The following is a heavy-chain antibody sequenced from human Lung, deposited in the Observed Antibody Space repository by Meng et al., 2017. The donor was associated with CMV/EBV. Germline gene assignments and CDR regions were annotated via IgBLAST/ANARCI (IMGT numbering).Heavy chain of an antibody. CDR1: GYTLTTFG. D-gene: IGHD1-26*01. V-gene: IGHV1-18*01. CDR2: INAYNGDT. CDR3: ARVEVGITSGDY. Sequence: QVQVVRSGAEVKKPGASGEVSCKASGYTLTTFGINWVRQAPGQGLEWIGWINAYNGDTNYAQTRQGRVTMTTDTSTSTAYMELRSLRSDDTAVYYCARVEVGITSGDYWGQGTLVTVSS. J-gene: IGHJ4*02.